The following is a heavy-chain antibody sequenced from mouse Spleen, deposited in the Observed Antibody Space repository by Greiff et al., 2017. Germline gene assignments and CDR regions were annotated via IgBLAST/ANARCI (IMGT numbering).Heavy chain of an antibody. CDR2: IYPGDGDT. V-gene: IGHV1-82*01. D-gene: IGHD2-4*01. CDR1: GYAFSSSW. CDR3: AREAIYYDYDDDAWFAY. J-gene: IGHJ3*01. Sequence: QVQLQQSGPELVKPGASVKISCKASGYAFSSSWMNWVKQRPGKGLEWIGRIYPGDGDTNYNGKFKGKATLTADKSSSTAYMQLSSLTSEDSAVYFCAREAIYYDYDDDAWFAYWGQGTLVTVSA.